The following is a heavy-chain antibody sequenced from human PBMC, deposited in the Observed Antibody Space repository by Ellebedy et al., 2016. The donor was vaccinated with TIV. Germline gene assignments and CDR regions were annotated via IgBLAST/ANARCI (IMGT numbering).Heavy chain of an antibody. CDR2: ISAYNGNT. CDR1: GYTFTSYG. J-gene: IGHJ4*02. Sequence: ASVKVSXXASGYTFTSYGISWVRQAPGQGLEWMGWISAYNGNTNYAQKLQGRVTMTTDTSTSTAYMELRSLRADDTAVYYCARDAFGGPLSQRYWGQGTLVTVSS. V-gene: IGHV1-18*04. CDR3: ARDAFGGPLSQRY. D-gene: IGHD3-16*01.